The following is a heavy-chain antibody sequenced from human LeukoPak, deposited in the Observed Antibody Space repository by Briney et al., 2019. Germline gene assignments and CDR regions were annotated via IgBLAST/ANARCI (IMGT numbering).Heavy chain of an antibody. D-gene: IGHD6-19*01. CDR3: ARVGGWLQVYFDY. V-gene: IGHV3-7*03. CDR2: IKEDGSEK. Sequence: GGSLRLSCAASGFTFSSYWMSWVRQAPAKGLEWVANIKEDGSEKYYVDSVKGRFTISRDNAKNLLYLQVNSLRAEDTAVYYCARVGGWLQVYFDYWGQGTLVTVSS. J-gene: IGHJ4*02. CDR1: GFTFSSYW.